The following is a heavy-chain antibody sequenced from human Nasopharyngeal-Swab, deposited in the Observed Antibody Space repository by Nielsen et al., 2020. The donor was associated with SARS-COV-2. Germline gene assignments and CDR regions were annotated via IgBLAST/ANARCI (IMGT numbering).Heavy chain of an antibody. CDR3: ARDGGTTVDYYDSSGYDY. V-gene: IGHV3-21*01. CDR1: GFTFSSYS. Sequence: GESLKISCAASGFTFSSYSMNWVRQAPGKGLEWVPSISSSSSYIYYADSVKGRFTIYRDNAKNSLYLQMNSLRAEDTAVYYCARDGGTTVDYYDSSGYDYWGQGTLVTVSS. J-gene: IGHJ4*02. CDR2: ISSSSSYI. D-gene: IGHD3-22*01.